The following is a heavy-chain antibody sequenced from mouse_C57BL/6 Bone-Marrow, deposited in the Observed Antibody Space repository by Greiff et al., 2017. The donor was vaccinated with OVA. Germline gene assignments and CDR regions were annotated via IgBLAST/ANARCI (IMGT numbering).Heavy chain of an antibody. CDR3: ARPFYDGYYRFWFAC. CDR1: GFTFSDYG. Sequence: EVKLVESGGGLVKPGGSLKLSCAASGFTFSDYGMHWVRQAPEKGLEWVAYISSGSSTIYYADTVKGRFTISRDNAKNTLFLQMTSLRSEDTAMYYCARPFYDGYYRFWFACWGQGNLVTVSA. CDR2: ISSGSSTI. D-gene: IGHD2-3*01. J-gene: IGHJ3*01. V-gene: IGHV5-17*01.